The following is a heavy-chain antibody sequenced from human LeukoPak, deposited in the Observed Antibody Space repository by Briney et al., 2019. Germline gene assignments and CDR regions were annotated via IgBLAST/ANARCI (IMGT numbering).Heavy chain of an antibody. D-gene: IGHD3-3*01. CDR2: IKQDGSEK. J-gene: IGHJ3*02. CDR1: RFTFSSYW. Sequence: GGSLRLSCAASRFTFSSYWMNWVRQAPGKGLEWVANIKQDGSEKYYVDSVKGRFTISRDNAKNSLYLQMNSLRAEDTAVYYCAKPFTISGATDAFDIWGQGTMVTVS. CDR3: AKPFTISGATDAFDI. V-gene: IGHV3-7*01.